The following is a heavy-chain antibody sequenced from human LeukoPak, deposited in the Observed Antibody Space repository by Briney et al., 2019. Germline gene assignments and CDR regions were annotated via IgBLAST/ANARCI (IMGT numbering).Heavy chain of an antibody. V-gene: IGHV1-69*13. J-gene: IGHJ5*02. Sequence: SVKVSCKASGGTFSSYAISWVRQAPGQGLEWMGGIIPIFGTANYAQKFQGRVTITADESTSTAYMELRSLRSDDTAVYYCARDIVVVPAAMMSWFDPWGQGTLVTVSS. CDR3: ARDIVVVPAAMMSWFDP. CDR1: GGTFSSYA. D-gene: IGHD2-2*01. CDR2: IIPIFGTA.